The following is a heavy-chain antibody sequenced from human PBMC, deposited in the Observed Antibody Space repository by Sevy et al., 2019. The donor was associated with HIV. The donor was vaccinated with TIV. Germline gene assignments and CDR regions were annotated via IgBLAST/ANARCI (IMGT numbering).Heavy chain of an antibody. V-gene: IGHV1-2*06. D-gene: IGHD3-16*01. Sequence: ASVKVSCKASGYTFTGYYMHWVRQAPGQGLEWMGRINPNSGGTNYVQKFQGRVTMNRDTSISTAYMELSRLRSYDTAVYYCARVPYDYANGGWWDFDYWGQGTLVTVSS. CDR2: INPNSGGT. CDR1: GYTFTGYY. CDR3: ARVPYDYANGGWWDFDY. J-gene: IGHJ4*02.